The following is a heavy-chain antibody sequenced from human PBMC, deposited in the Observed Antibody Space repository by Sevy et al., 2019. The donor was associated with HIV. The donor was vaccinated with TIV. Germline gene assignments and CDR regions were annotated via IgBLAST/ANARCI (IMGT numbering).Heavy chain of an antibody. CDR3: ARGPVGETGTTLGWI. J-gene: IGHJ3*02. D-gene: IGHD1-7*01. V-gene: IGHV1-2*02. CDR1: GYTFTGYY. CDR2: INPNSGGT. Sequence: ASVKVSCKASGYTFTGYYMHWVRQAPGQGLEWMGWINPNSGGTNYAQKFQGRVTMTRDTSISTAYMELGRLRSDDTAVYYCARGPVGETGTTLGWIWGQGTMVTVSS.